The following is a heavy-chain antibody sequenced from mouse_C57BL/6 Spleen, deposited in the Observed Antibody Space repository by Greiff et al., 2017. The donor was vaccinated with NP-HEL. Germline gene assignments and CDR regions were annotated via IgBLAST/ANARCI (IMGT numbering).Heavy chain of an antibody. CDR2: ISYDGST. CDR3: AEGWFAY. Sequence: VQLQQSGPGLVKPSQSLSLTCSVTGYSITSGYYWNWIRQFPGNKLEWMGHISYDGSTNYNQSLKNRISITRDTSTNQFFLKLNSEATEGTAAYYCAEGWFAYWGQGALVTVSA. V-gene: IGHV3-6*01. J-gene: IGHJ3*01. CDR1: GYSITSGYY.